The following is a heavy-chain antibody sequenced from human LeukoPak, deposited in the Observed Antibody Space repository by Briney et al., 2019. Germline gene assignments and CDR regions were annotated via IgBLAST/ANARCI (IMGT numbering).Heavy chain of an antibody. D-gene: IGHD6-19*01. J-gene: IGHJ6*03. CDR1: GGSISSSSYY. CDR2: IYTSGST. CDR3: ARECESSGWYPLYYYYYMDV. Sequence: SETLSLTCTVSGGSISSSSYYWGWIRQPPGKGLEWIGRIYTSGSTNYNPSLKSRVTMSVDTSKNQCSLKLSSVTAADTAVYYCARECESSGWYPLYYYYYMDVWGKGTTVTVSS. V-gene: IGHV4-39*07.